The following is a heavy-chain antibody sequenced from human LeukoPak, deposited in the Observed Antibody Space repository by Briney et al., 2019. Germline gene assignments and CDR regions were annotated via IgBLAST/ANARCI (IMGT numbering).Heavy chain of an antibody. CDR1: GFTFSSYG. CDR3: ARRPVIFPLSGYYYGMDV. D-gene: IGHD2/OR15-2a*01. CDR2: IWYDGSNK. J-gene: IGHJ6*02. V-gene: IGHV3-33*01. Sequence: PGGSLRLSCAASGFTFSSYGMHWVRQAPGKGLEWVAVIWYDGSNKYYADSVKGRFTISRVNSKNTLYLQMNSLRAEDTAVYYCARRPVIFPLSGYYYGMDVWGQGTTVTVSS.